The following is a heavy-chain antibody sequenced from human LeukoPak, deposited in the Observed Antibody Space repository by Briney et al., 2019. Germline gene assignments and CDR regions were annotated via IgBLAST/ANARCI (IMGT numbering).Heavy chain of an antibody. V-gene: IGHV3-21*01. CDR2: ISSSSSYI. Sequence: GGSLRLSCAASGFTFSSYSMNWARQAPGKGLEWVSSISSSSSYIYYADSVKGRFTISRDNAKNSLYLQMNSLRAEDAAVYYCARERFGELLVDYWGQGTLVTVSS. D-gene: IGHD3-10*01. CDR3: ARERFGELLVDY. J-gene: IGHJ4*02. CDR1: GFTFSSYS.